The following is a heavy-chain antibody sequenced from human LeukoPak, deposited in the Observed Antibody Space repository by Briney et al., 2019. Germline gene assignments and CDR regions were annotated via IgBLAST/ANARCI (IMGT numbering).Heavy chain of an antibody. Sequence: GGSLRLSCAASGFTFSSYWMRWVRQAPGKGLEWVANIKEDGSEKYYLDSVKGRFTVSRDNAWNSLYLQMNSLRVEDTAVYYCARDRGYDSADHWGQGTLVTVSS. J-gene: IGHJ4*02. CDR2: IKEDGSEK. CDR3: ARDRGYDSADH. D-gene: IGHD5-12*01. V-gene: IGHV3-7*01. CDR1: GFTFSSYW.